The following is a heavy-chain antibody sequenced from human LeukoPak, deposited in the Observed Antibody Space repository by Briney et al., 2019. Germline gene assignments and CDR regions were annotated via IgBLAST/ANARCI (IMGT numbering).Heavy chain of an antibody. D-gene: IGHD3-9*01. J-gene: IGHJ6*03. Sequence: ASVKVSCKASGYTFTGYYMHWVRQAPGQGLEWMGWINANSGGTNYAQKFQGRVTMTRDTSISTAYMELSRLRSDDTAVYYCAAGGGYDILTGYYRPLYYYYYYMDVWGKGTTVTVSS. CDR3: AAGGGYDILTGYYRPLYYYYYYMDV. V-gene: IGHV1-2*02. CDR1: GYTFTGYY. CDR2: INANSGGT.